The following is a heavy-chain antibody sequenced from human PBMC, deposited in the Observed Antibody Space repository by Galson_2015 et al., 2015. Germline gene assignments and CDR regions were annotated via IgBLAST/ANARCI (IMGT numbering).Heavy chain of an antibody. CDR2: IRDDGSNK. CDR3: ARSVVPATIDY. V-gene: IGHV3-33*01. D-gene: IGHD2-15*01. J-gene: IGHJ4*02. Sequence: SLRLSCAASGFTFSYYDMHWVRQAPGKGLEWVAVIRDDGSNKYYADSVKGRFTISRDNSKNALYLQMNSLRAEDTAVYYCARSVVPATIDYWGQGTLVTVSS. CDR1: GFTFSYYD.